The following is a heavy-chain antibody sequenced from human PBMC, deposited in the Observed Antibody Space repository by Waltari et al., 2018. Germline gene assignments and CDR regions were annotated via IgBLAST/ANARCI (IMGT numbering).Heavy chain of an antibody. J-gene: IGHJ5*02. CDR3: ARDDGMYYYDSSGPNWFDP. CDR1: GYTFTGYY. Sequence: QVQLVQSGAEVKKPGASVKVSCKASGYTFTGYYMHWVRQAPGQGLEWMGGINPNSGGTNYAQKFQGRVTMTRDTSISTAYMELSRLRSDDTAVYYCARDDGMYYYDSSGPNWFDPWGQGTLVTVSS. D-gene: IGHD3-22*01. V-gene: IGHV1-2*02. CDR2: INPNSGGT.